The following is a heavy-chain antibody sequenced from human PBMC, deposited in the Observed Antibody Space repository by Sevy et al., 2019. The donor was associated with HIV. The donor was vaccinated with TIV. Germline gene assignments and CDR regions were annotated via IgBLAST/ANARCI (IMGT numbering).Heavy chain of an antibody. Sequence: GGSLRLSCAASGFTFSSYGMHWVRQAPGKGLEWVAVISYDGSNKYYTDSVEGRFTISRDNSKNTLYLQMNSLRTEDMAVYYCAKAPRGSSWTVFGCWGQGTLVTVSS. CDR3: AKAPRGSSWTVFGC. J-gene: IGHJ4*02. CDR1: GFTFSSYG. D-gene: IGHD6-13*01. V-gene: IGHV3-30*18. CDR2: ISYDGSNK.